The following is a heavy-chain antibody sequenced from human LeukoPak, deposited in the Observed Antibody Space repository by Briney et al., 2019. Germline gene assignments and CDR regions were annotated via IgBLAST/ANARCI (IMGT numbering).Heavy chain of an antibody. CDR1: GCTFSSNS. V-gene: IGHV3-21*01. Sequence: GGALRLSCAASGCTFSSNSMNWVRQAPGKGLEWVSSISSSSSYIYYADSVKGRFTISRDNAKNSLYLQMNSLSAEDTAGYHCARDPYLDYYDSSGYYWGGYWGQGTLVTVSS. CDR3: ARDPYLDYYDSSGYYWGGY. CDR2: ISSSSSYI. D-gene: IGHD3-22*01. J-gene: IGHJ4*02.